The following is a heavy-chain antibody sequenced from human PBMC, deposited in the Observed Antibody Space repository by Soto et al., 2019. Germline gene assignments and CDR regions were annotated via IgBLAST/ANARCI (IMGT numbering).Heavy chain of an antibody. Sequence: SETLSLTCAVYGGSFSGYYWTWIRQPPGTGLEWIGEINHSGSTNYNPSLKSRVTISVDTSKNHFSLKLTSVTTADTAVYFCAREGELGRWIQPLDSWGQGTLVTVSS. D-gene: IGHD6-6*01. CDR3: AREGELGRWIQPLDS. CDR1: GGSFSGYY. CDR2: INHSGST. V-gene: IGHV4-34*01. J-gene: IGHJ4*02.